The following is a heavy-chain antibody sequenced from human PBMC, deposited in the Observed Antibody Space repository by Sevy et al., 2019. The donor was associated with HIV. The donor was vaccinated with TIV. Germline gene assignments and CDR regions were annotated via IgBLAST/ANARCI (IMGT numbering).Heavy chain of an antibody. J-gene: IGHJ4*02. D-gene: IGHD3-3*01. Sequence: GGSLRLSFAASGFTFSLYAMHWVRQAPGKGLEWVAVIWSDGSNKYYADSVKGRFTISRDNSKNSLYMQMNSLRAEDTAVYYRASEFNEDDFQGFDYWGQGTLVTVSS. CDR2: IWSDGSNK. V-gene: IGHV3-33*01. CDR1: GFTFSLYA. CDR3: ASEFNEDDFQGFDY.